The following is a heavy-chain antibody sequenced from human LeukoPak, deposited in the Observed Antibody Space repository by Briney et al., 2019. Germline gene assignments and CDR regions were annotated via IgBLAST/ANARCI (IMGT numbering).Heavy chain of an antibody. Sequence: PGGSLRLSCAASGFTFSSYGMHWVRQAPGKGLEWVAVISYDGSNKYYADSVKGRFTISRDNSKNTLYLQMNSLRVEDTAVYFCAKDLLANYFHYWGQGTLVTVSS. CDR3: AKDLLANYFHY. CDR2: ISYDGSNK. V-gene: IGHV3-30*18. J-gene: IGHJ4*02. CDR1: GFTFSSYG.